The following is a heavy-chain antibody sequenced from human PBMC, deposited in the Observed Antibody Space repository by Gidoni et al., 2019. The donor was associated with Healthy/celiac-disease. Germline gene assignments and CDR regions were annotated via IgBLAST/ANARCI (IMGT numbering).Heavy chain of an antibody. CDR1: GFPFSSYA. V-gene: IGHV3-23*01. Sequence: EVQLLESGGGLVHPGGSLRLACAASGFPFSSYAMSWVRQAPGKGLEWVSASRCSGGSTYYADSVKGRFTISRDNSKNTLYLQMNSLRAEDTAVYYCVTSSVVPAVNVDFDYWGQGTLVTVSS. CDR2: SRCSGGST. J-gene: IGHJ4*02. D-gene: IGHD2-2*01. CDR3: VTSSVVPAVNVDFDY.